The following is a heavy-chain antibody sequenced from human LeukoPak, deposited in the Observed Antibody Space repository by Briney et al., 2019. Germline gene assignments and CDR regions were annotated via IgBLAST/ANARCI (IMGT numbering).Heavy chain of an antibody. V-gene: IGHV1-18*01. CDR2: ISAYNGNT. CDR1: GYTFTSYG. D-gene: IGHD3-3*01. J-gene: IGHJ4*02. CDR3: ARGYDFWSETSSLGY. Sequence: ASVKVSCKASGYTFTSYGISWVRQAPGQGLEWMGWISAYNGNTNYAQKLQGRVTMTTDTSTSTAYMELRSLRSDDTAVYYCARGYDFWSETSSLGYWGQGTLVTVSS.